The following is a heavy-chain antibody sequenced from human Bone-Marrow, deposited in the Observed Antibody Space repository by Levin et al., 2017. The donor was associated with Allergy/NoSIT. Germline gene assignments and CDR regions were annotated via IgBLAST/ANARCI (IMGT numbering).Heavy chain of an antibody. CDR1: GFTLRHYT. CDR3: ARDPARGYYDSSGYSGDH. J-gene: IGHJ4*02. Sequence: GGSLRLSCVASGFTLRHYTMNWVRQAPGKGLEWVSCITSSGDSTYYADSVKGRFTISRDNAKNSLYLQLNRLRDEDTAMYYCARDPARGYYDSSGYSGDHWGQGTLVTVSS. CDR2: ITSSGDST. V-gene: IGHV3-48*02. D-gene: IGHD3-22*01.